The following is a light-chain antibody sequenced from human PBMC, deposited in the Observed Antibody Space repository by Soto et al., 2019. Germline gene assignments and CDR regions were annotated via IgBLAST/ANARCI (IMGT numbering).Light chain of an antibody. V-gene: IGLV2-11*01. CDR1: SSDVGGYNY. Sequence: QSVLTQPRSVSGSPGQSVTISCTGTSSDVGGYNYVSWYQQHPGKAPRLMIYDVSKRPSGVPDRFSGSKSGNTASLTISGLQAADEADYYCCSDAGTVVFGGGTQLTVL. J-gene: IGLJ2*01. CDR2: DVS. CDR3: CSDAGTVV.